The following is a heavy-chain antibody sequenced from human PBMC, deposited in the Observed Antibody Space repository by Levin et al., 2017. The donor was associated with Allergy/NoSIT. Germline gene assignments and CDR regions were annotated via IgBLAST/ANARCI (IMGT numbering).Heavy chain of an antibody. Sequence: GESLKISCKASGYTFTSYGISWVRQAPGQGLEWMGWISAYNGNTNYAQKLQGRVTMTTDTSTSTAYMELRSLRSDDTAVYYCAREELSGDYDWFDPWGQGTLVTVSS. CDR1: GYTFTSYG. D-gene: IGHD4-17*01. J-gene: IGHJ5*02. CDR3: AREELSGDYDWFDP. CDR2: ISAYNGNT. V-gene: IGHV1-18*01.